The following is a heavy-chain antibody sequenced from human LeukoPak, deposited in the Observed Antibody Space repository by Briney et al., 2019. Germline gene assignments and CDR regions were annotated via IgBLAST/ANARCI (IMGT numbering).Heavy chain of an antibody. D-gene: IGHD1-26*01. CDR2: IRSKANNYAT. Sequence: PGGSLRLSCAASGFTFSDYGMHWVRQPSGKGLEWVGRIRSKANNYATAYAASVKGRFTLSRDDAENTGHLQMNSLKTEDTAVYYCTINIGSFDIWGQGTMVTVSS. CDR1: GFTFSDYG. CDR3: TINIGSFDI. J-gene: IGHJ3*02. V-gene: IGHV3-73*01.